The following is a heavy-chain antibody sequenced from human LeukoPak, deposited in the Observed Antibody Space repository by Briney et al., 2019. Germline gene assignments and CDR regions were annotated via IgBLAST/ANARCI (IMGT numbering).Heavy chain of an antibody. J-gene: IGHJ4*02. V-gene: IGHV3-30-3*01. CDR3: ARSSGYVDY. CDR1: GFTFRTYT. D-gene: IGHD1-26*01. CDR2: MSFDGHNQ. Sequence: GGSLRLSCAASGFTFRTYTMHWVRQAPGKGLEWVALMSFDGHNQYYADSVKGRFTISRDNSKNTLYLQMNSLRAEDTAVYYCARSSGYVDYWGQGTLVTVSS.